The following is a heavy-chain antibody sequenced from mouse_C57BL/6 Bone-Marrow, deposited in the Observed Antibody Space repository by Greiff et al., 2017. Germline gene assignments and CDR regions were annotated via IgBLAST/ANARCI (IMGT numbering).Heavy chain of an antibody. CDR1: GFSFNTYA. CDR3: VRGAVFAY. J-gene: IGHJ3*01. CDR2: IRSKSNNYAT. Sequence: EVKVVESGGGLVQPKGSLKLSCAASGFSFNTYAMNWVRQAPGKGLEWVARIRSKSNNYATYYAVSVKDRFTISRDDSESMLYLQMNNLKTEDTAMYYCVRGAVFAYWGQGTLVTVSA. V-gene: IGHV10-1*01. D-gene: IGHD3-3*01.